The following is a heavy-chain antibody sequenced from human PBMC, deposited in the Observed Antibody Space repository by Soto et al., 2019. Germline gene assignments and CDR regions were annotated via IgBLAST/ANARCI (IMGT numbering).Heavy chain of an antibody. CDR1: GGSIRSNNW. CDR2: IFPTGTT. V-gene: IGHV4-4*02. J-gene: IGHJ4*02. Sequence: PXXTLSLTCAVSGGSIRSNNWWSWVRQPPGKGLEWIGEIFPTGTTSYNPSLNSRVTISVDTSKNQFSLKLNSVTAADTAVYYCARESYYGSGATVVGYWGLGTLVTVSS. D-gene: IGHD3-10*01. CDR3: ARESYYGSGATVVGY.